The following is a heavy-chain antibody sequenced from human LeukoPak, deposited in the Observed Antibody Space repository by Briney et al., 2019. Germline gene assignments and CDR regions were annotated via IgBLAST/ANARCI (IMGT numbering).Heavy chain of an antibody. CDR1: GFTFSSYG. Sequence: PGGSLRLSCAASGFTFSSYGMSWVRQAPGKGLEWVSAISGSGGSTYYADSVKGRFTISRDNSKNTLYLQMNSLRAEDTAVYYCAKVLRYFDWLLSASNYMDVWGKGTTVTISS. CDR3: AKVLRYFDWLLSASNYMDV. D-gene: IGHD3-9*01. V-gene: IGHV3-23*01. J-gene: IGHJ6*03. CDR2: ISGSGGST.